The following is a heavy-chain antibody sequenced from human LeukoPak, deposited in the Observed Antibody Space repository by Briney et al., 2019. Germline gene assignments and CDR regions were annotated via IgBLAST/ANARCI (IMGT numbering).Heavy chain of an antibody. Sequence: ASVKVSCKASGYTFTDNHMYWIRQAPGQGPDCMGWINPNSGGTNYAQKFQGRITMTRDTSISTAYMELSRLTSGDTAIYFCARELGRNAFDIWGQGTMVTVSP. CDR3: ARELGRNAFDI. CDR2: INPNSGGT. J-gene: IGHJ3*02. CDR1: GYTFTDNH. D-gene: IGHD7-27*01. V-gene: IGHV1-2*02.